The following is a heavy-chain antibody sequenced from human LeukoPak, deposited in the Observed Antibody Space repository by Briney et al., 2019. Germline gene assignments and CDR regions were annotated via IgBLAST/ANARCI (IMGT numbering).Heavy chain of an antibody. CDR2: INHSGYT. J-gene: IGHJ4*02. V-gene: IGHV4-34*01. Sequence: SETLSLTCAVSGGSFGDFYWSWIRQPPGKGLEWIGEINHSGYTNYYPSLKSRVTISVDTSKNQFSLRLSSATAADMATYYCARHSLNNYGSYYWGQGTLVTVSS. CDR3: ARHSLNNYGSYY. D-gene: IGHD5-24*01. CDR1: GGSFGDFY.